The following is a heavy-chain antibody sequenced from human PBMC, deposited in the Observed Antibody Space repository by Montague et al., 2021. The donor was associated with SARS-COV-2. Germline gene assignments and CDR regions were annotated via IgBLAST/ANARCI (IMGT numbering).Heavy chain of an antibody. D-gene: IGHD1-14*01. CDR3: AREGIPTPGAEWKILQYHGMDV. CDR1: GGSISAYY. V-gene: IGHV4-59*13. J-gene: IGHJ6*02. Sequence: SETLSLTCTVSGGSISAYYWSWIRQPPGKGLEWIAYMYNSRSSNYNPSLKSRVPISVDTSKNQFSLKLTSVTAADTAVYYCAREGIPTPGAEWKILQYHGMDVWGQGTTVTVSS. CDR2: MYNSRSS.